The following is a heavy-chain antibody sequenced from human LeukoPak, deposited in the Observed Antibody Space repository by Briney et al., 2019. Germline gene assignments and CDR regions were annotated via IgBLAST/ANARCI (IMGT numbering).Heavy chain of an antibody. Sequence: GGSLRLSCIGSGFTFTSYPMSWVRQAPGKGLEWVSTVSADGSTTNYADSVQGRFTISRDNSKNMLYVQMNSLRGEDTAVYYCTRNSGWYGLSWGQGTLVTVSS. J-gene: IGHJ1*01. CDR1: GFTFTSYP. CDR2: VSADGSTT. CDR3: TRNSGWYGLS. D-gene: IGHD6-19*01. V-gene: IGHV3-23*01.